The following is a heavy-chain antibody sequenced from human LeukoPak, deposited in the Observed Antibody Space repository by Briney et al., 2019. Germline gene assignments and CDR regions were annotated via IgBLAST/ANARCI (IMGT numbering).Heavy chain of an antibody. D-gene: IGHD3-10*01. CDR1: GFTFSSYE. V-gene: IGHV3-49*04. CDR2: IRSKAYGGTT. CDR3: TRAGKEYYYGSGSYLIDY. Sequence: GGSLRLSCAASGFTFSSYEMSWVRQAPGKGLEWVGFIRSKAYGGTTEYAASVKGRFTISRDDSKSIAYLQMNSLKTEDTAVYYCTRAGKEYYYGSGSYLIDYWGQGTLVTVSS. J-gene: IGHJ4*02.